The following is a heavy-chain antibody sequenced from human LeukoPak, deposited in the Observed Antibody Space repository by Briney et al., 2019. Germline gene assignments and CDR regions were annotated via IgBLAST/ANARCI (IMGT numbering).Heavy chain of an antibody. Sequence: GGSLRLSCAASGFTFSSYAMSWVRQAPGKGLEWVSAISGSGGSTYYADSVKGRFTISRDNSKNTPYLQMNSLRAEDTAVYYCAKDLTSAAAGPDAFDIWGQGTMVTVSS. J-gene: IGHJ3*02. D-gene: IGHD6-13*01. CDR3: AKDLTSAAAGPDAFDI. CDR2: ISGSGGST. V-gene: IGHV3-23*01. CDR1: GFTFSSYA.